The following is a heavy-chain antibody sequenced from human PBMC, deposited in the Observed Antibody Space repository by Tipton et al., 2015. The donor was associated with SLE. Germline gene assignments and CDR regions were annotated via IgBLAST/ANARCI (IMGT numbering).Heavy chain of an antibody. V-gene: IGHV4-34*01. J-gene: IGHJ3*01. CDR1: GFTFRTYA. D-gene: IGHD3-3*01. CDR2: IYRSGST. Sequence: LRLSCAASGFTFRTYAMHWVRQAPGKGLEWIGEIYRSGSTNYNPSLKSRVTMSVDTSKNQFSLKLTSVTAADTAVYYCARDPYDSWSDYQATFDYWGQGTMVTVSS. CDR3: ARDPYDSWSDYQATFDY.